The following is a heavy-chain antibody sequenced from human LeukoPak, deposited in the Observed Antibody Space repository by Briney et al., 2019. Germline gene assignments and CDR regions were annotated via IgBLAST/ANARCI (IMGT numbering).Heavy chain of an antibody. D-gene: IGHD6-13*01. CDR1: GFTFSSYS. CDR3: VRQAAADVFFDS. J-gene: IGHJ4*02. V-gene: IGHV3-64D*06. Sequence: PGGSLRLSCSASGFTFSSYSMHWVRQAPGEGLKYISVITGDGGSTYYADSVKGRFTISRDNSKNTLYLQMSSLRTEDTAVYYCVRQAAADVFFDSWGQGTLVTVSS. CDR2: ITGDGGST.